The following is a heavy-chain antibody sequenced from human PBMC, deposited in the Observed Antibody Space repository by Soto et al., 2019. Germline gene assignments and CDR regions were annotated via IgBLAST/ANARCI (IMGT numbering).Heavy chain of an antibody. V-gene: IGHV3-30-3*01. CDR3: ARGDSSGYYPFDY. CDR2: ISYDGSNK. D-gene: IGHD3-22*01. CDR1: GFTFSSYA. J-gene: IGHJ4*02. Sequence: ESGGGVVQPGRSLRLSCAASGFTFSSYAMHWVRQAPGKGLEWVAVISYDGSNKYYADSVKGRFTISRDNSKNTLYLQMNSLRAEDTAVYYCARGDSSGYYPFDYWGQGTLVTVSS.